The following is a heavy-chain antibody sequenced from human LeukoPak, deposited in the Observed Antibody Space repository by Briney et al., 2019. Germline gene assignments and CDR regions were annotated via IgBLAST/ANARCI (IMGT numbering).Heavy chain of an antibody. J-gene: IGHJ4*02. V-gene: IGHV4-34*01. D-gene: IGHD3-3*01. CDR2: INHSGST. CDR1: GGSFSGYY. Sequence: SETLSLTCAVYGGSFSGYYWSWIRQPPGKGLEWIGEINHSGSTNYNPSLKSRVTISVDTSKNQFSLKLSSVTAADTAVYYCARGAITIFGVVIPLDHWGQGTLVTVSS. CDR3: ARGAITIFGVVIPLDH.